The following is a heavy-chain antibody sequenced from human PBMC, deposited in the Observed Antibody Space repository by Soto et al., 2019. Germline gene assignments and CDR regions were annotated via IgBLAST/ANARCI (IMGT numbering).Heavy chain of an antibody. CDR2: IKNKANGGTR. V-gene: IGHV3-15*07. D-gene: IGHD1-7*01. Sequence: VQLVESGGVLIKPGGSLRLSCATSGFIFNDEWMNWVRQAPGRGLEWVGRIKNKANGGTRDYAAPVKGRFTISRDDSKSTVYLQMNNLKSEDTAVYNCTRGNYGAFHNGGQGTLVTVSS. CDR3: TRGNYGAFHN. J-gene: IGHJ3*02. CDR1: GFIFNDEW.